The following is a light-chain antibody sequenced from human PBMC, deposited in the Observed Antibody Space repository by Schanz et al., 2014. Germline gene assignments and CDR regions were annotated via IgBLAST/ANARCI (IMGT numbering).Light chain of an antibody. Sequence: EIVLTQSPGTLSLSPGERATLSCRASQSVSSNLAWYQQKPGQAPRLLIYGASTRATGIPARFSGSGSGTEFTLTINNLQSEDFAVYYCQQYGSWPRTFGQGTKVEIK. J-gene: IGKJ1*01. CDR3: QQYGSWPRT. CDR1: QSVSSN. CDR2: GAS. V-gene: IGKV3-15*01.